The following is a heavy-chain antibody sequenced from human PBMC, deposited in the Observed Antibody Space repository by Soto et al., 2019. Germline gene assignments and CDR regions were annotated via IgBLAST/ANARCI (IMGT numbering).Heavy chain of an antibody. Sequence: QVHLLESGPGLVKPSQTLSLTCSVSGDSISTVDYFWAWIRQPPGQALEYIGYIYKSTTPYYNPSFECRVAISLDTSKSQFSLTVTSVTAADTAVYFCARGRYCLTGRCFPNWFDSWGQGTLVTVSS. CDR1: GDSISTVDYF. CDR3: ARGRYCLTGRCFPNWFDS. D-gene: IGHD2-15*01. J-gene: IGHJ5*01. V-gene: IGHV4-30-4*01. CDR2: IYKSTTP.